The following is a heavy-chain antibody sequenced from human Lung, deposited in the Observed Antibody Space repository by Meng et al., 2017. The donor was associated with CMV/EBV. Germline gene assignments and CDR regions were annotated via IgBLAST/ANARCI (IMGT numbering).Heavy chain of an antibody. J-gene: IGHJ4*02. Sequence: GEXXKISCAASGFTFSSNDMHWVRQTTGKGLEWVSAIGTAGDTYYPGSVKGRFTISRENAKNSFYLQMNSLRAGDTAVYYCARDLRVIAVLLAAPGAFDCWXQGTLVTVSS. CDR1: GFTFSSND. CDR3: ARDLRVIAVLLAAPGAFDC. D-gene: IGHD2-2*01. V-gene: IGHV3-13*01. CDR2: IGTAGDT.